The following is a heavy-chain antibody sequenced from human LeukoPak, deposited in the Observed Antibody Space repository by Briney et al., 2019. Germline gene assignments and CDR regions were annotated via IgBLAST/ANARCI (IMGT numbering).Heavy chain of an antibody. V-gene: IGHV3-74*01. CDR2: INSDGSST. CDR3: ARDSSGRTTYYYYMDV. D-gene: IGHD2-15*01. J-gene: IGHJ6*03. CDR1: GFTYSSYW. Sequence: GGSLRLSCAASGFTYSSYWMHWVRQAPGKGLVWVSRINSDGSSTSYADSVKGRFNISRDNAKNTLYLQMNSLRAEDTAVYYCARDSSGRTTYYYYMDVWGKGTTVTVSS.